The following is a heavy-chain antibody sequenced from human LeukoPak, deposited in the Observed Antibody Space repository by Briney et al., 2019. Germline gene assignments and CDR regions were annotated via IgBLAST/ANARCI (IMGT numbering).Heavy chain of an antibody. CDR2: ISGSGGST. CDR3: ARVLDGYNYFIGFDY. V-gene: IGHV3-23*01. Sequence: GGPLRLSCAASGFTFSTYAMNWVRQAPGKGLEWVSAISGSGGSTYYADSVKGRFTISRDNAKNSLYLQMNSLRAEDTAVYYCARVLDGYNYFIGFDYWGQGTLVTVSS. CDR1: GFTFSTYA. J-gene: IGHJ4*02. D-gene: IGHD5-24*01.